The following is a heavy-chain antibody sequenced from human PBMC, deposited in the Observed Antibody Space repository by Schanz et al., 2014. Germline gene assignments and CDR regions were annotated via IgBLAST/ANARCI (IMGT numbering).Heavy chain of an antibody. J-gene: IGHJ4*02. Sequence: EVQLVESGGGLVQPGGSLRLSCAASGFTFSVYWMHWVRQPPGKGLVSVSRISGDGTTTSYADSVKGRFTISRDNSKNTLYLQMNSLRVEDTAVYYCAMGGYQLHHWGQGTLVTVSS. CDR3: AMGGYQLHH. D-gene: IGHD1-7*01. CDR1: GFTFSVYW. CDR2: ISGDGTTT. V-gene: IGHV3-74*01.